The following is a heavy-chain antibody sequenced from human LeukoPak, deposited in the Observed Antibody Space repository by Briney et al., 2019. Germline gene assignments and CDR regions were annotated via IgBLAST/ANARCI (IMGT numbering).Heavy chain of an antibody. D-gene: IGHD1-26*01. CDR2: ISSSGNVI. CDR3: ARDTEDDDGSTTFDY. J-gene: IGHJ4*02. CDR1: GFTFSDYY. Sequence: GGSLRLSCAISGFTFSDYYFSWICQAPGKGLEWISYISSSGNVIYYADSVKGRFTISRDNAKNSLYLQMNSLRVEDTAVYYCARDTEDDDGSTTFDYWGQGTLVTVSS. V-gene: IGHV3-11*01.